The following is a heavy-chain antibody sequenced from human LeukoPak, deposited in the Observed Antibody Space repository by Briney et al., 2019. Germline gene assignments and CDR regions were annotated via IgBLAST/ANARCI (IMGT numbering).Heavy chain of an antibody. V-gene: IGHV4-39*07. D-gene: IGHD6-13*01. CDR2: IYYSGNT. CDR1: GGSISSSSYY. CDR3: SRGAAGCWGYYYHHMDL. J-gene: IGHJ6*03. Sequence: SETLSLTCTVSGGSISSSSYYWGWIRQPPGKGLEWIGSIYYSGNTYYNPSLKSRVTISVDTSKNQFSLKLSSVTAADTAVYFRSRGAAGCWGYYYHHMDLWGKGTTVTVSS.